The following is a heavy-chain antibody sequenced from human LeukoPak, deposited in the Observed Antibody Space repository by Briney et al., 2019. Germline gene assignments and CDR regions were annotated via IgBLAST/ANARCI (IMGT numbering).Heavy chain of an antibody. CDR2: ISAYNGNT. J-gene: IGHJ4*02. CDR3: ARSKGITIFGVVNPFDY. D-gene: IGHD3-3*01. Sequence: GASVKVSCKASGYTFTSYGISWVRQAPGQGLEWMGWISAYNGNTNYAQKLQGRVTMTTDTSTSTAYMELRSLRSDDTAVYYCARSKGITIFGVVNPFDYWGQGTLVTVSS. V-gene: IGHV1-18*01. CDR1: GYTFTSYG.